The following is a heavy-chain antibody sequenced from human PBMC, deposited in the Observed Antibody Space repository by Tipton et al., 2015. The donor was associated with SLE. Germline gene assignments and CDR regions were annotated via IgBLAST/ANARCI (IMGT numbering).Heavy chain of an antibody. CDR2: IYHGGIT. V-gene: IGHV4-38-2*01. D-gene: IGHD6-13*01. J-gene: IGHJ3*02. CDR3: ARRRIAAAGLGAFDI. CDR1: GSSISSCYF. Sequence: TLSLTCAVSGSSISSCYFWGCVRQPPGEGLVWIGSIYHGGITYNNPSLTSRVTISVDTSKNQSSLKLSSVTAADTAVYYCARRRIAAAGLGAFDIWGQGTMVTVSS.